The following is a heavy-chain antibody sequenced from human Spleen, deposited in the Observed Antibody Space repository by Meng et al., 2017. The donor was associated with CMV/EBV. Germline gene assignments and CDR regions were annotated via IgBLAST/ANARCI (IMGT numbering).Heavy chain of an antibody. CDR2: INPSGGST. CDR3: AREGCSSTSCSRDAFDI. D-gene: IGHD2-2*01. CDR1: GYTFSNYD. V-gene: IGHV1-46*01. J-gene: IGHJ3*02. Sequence: ASVKVSCKASGYTFSNYDINWVRQAPGQGLEWMGIINPSGGSTSYAQKFQGRVTMTRDTSTSTVYMELSSLRSEDTAVYYCAREGCSSTSCSRDAFDIWGQGTMVTVSS.